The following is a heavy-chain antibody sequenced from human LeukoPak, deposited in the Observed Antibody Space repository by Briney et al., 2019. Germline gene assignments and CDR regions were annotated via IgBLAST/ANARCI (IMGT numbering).Heavy chain of an antibody. CDR1: GGTFSSYA. V-gene: IGHV1-69*04. J-gene: IGHJ6*02. CDR3: ARDKLGQSVSPNSLSITIFGVGYVLKVDYYGMDV. D-gene: IGHD3-3*01. Sequence: SVKVSCKASGGTFSSYAISWVRQAPGQGLEWMGRIIPILGIANYAQKFQGRVTITADKSTSTAYMELSSLRSEDTAVYYCARDKLGQSVSPNSLSITIFGVGYVLKVDYYGMDVWGQGTTVTVSS. CDR2: IIPILGIA.